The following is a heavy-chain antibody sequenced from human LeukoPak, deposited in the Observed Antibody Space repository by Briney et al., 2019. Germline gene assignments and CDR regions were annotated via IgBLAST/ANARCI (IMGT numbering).Heavy chain of an antibody. Sequence: GGSLRLSCAASGFTFSSYAMHWVRQAPGKGLEWVAVISYDGSNKYYADSVKGRFTISRDNSKNTLYLQMNSLRAEDTAVYYCAKGGYGSGSYSPLDYWGQGTLVTVPS. CDR1: GFTFSSYA. J-gene: IGHJ4*02. V-gene: IGHV3-30*04. CDR2: ISYDGSNK. D-gene: IGHD3-10*01. CDR3: AKGGYGSGSYSPLDY.